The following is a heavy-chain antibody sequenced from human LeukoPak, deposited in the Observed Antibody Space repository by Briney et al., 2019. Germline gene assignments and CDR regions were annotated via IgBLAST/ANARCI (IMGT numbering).Heavy chain of an antibody. D-gene: IGHD2-8*01. CDR1: GDSTGVFY. CDR3: ALAPNSNWFDF. Sequence: PSGPLSLTCSVSGDSTGVFYGIWIRKSPGKGREWIGNIHDSDISNYNPSLKSRVTISIDTSRRQFFLKLSSVTAADTALYYCALAPNSNWFDFWGQGTLVTVSS. CDR2: IHDSDIS. J-gene: IGHJ5*01. V-gene: IGHV4-4*08.